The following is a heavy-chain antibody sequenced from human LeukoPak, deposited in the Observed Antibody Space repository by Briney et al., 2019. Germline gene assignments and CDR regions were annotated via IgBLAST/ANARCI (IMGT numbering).Heavy chain of an antibody. CDR1: GGSISSYY. CDR3: ARGPGLGAFDI. D-gene: IGHD7-27*01. CDR2: MYTSGNT. J-gene: IGHJ3*02. V-gene: IGHV4-4*07. Sequence: SETLSLTCTVSGGSISSYYWSWIRRPAGKGLEWIGRMYTSGNTNYNPSLKSRVTMSVDTSKNKFSLKLSSLTAADTAVYFCARGPGLGAFDIWGQGTVVSVSP.